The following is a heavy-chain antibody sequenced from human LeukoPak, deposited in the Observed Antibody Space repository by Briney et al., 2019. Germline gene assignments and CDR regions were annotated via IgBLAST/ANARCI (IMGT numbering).Heavy chain of an antibody. Sequence: SETLSLTCTVSGGSISSYYWSWIRQPPGKGLEWIGYIYYSGSTNYNPSLRSRVTISVDTSKNQFSLKLNSVTAADTAVYYCARSVNFVVEYYFDYWGQGTLVTVSS. CDR1: GGSISSYY. CDR2: IYYSGST. D-gene: IGHD2-15*01. V-gene: IGHV4-59*08. CDR3: ARSVNFVVEYYFDY. J-gene: IGHJ4*02.